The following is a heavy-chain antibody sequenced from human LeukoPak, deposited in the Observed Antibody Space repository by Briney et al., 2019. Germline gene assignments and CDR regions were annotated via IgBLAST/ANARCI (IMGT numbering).Heavy chain of an antibody. CDR3: AQQVGYCSSGSCYFTY. D-gene: IGHD2-15*01. CDR1: GFSFNTYA. CDR2: ISNTGGST. V-gene: IGHV3-23*01. Sequence: GGSLRLSCAASGFSFNTYAMSWVRQAPGKGLEWVSAISNTGGSTYYADSVKGRFTISRDKSKNTLSLQMNSLRAEDTAVYYCAQQVGYCSSGSCYFTYWGQGTLVTISS. J-gene: IGHJ1*01.